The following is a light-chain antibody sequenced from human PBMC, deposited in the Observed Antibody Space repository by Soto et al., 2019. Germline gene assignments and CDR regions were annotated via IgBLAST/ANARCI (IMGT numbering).Light chain of an antibody. CDR1: QTISTW. V-gene: IGKV1-5*03. J-gene: IGKJ1*01. CDR3: QQYNSYPWT. Sequence: NQLTQSPSTLSASVGDRVTFTCRASQTISTWLAWYQQKPGEAPKLLIYKASTLEVGVPSRFSASGSGTEFTLTINTLQPADFATYYCQQYNSYPWTFGQGTKV. CDR2: KAS.